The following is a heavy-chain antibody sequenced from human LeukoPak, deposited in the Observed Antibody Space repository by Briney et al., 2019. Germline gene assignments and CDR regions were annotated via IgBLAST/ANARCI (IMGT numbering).Heavy chain of an antibody. CDR1: GFTFSSYW. Sequence: GGSLRLSCAASGFTFSSYWMHWVRQAPGKGLVWVSRIKTDGSRTSYADSVKGRFTISRDNAKNTLYPQMNSLRAEDTAVYYCAREGSADGIEDAFDMWGQGTMVTVFS. D-gene: IGHD6-13*01. V-gene: IGHV3-74*01. CDR3: AREGSADGIEDAFDM. CDR2: IKTDGSRT. J-gene: IGHJ3*02.